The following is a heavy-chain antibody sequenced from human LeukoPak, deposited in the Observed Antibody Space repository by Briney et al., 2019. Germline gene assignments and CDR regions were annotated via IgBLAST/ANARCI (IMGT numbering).Heavy chain of an antibody. D-gene: IGHD3-10*01. Sequence: ATXXISCKVSGYTFTDYYMQWVRQAPGKGLEWMSLVHPQDAETIYAQKFQRRVTITADTSTDTAYMELTNLRSEDTAVYYCAISMVRGVIHPNWGQGTLVTVSS. V-gene: IGHV1-69-2*01. CDR1: GYTFTDYY. J-gene: IGHJ4*02. CDR3: AISMVRGVIHPN. CDR2: VHPQDAET.